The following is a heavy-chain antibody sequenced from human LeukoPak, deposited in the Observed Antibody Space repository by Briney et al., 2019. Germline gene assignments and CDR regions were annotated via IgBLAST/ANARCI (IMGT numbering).Heavy chain of an antibody. D-gene: IGHD3-10*01. V-gene: IGHV4-59*01. Sequence: SETLSLTCTVSGGSINNNYWTWIRQPPGKGLEYIGYIYYSGSTDYNPSLKSRVQILLDASKNQFTLKLTSVTAADTALYYCARMYYYARGEAYDYWGQGTLVTVSS. CDR3: ARMYYYARGEAYDY. CDR1: GGSINNNY. J-gene: IGHJ4*02. CDR2: IYYSGST.